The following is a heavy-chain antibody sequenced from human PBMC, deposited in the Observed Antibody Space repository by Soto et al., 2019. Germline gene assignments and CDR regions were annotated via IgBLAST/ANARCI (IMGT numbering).Heavy chain of an antibody. CDR3: SRDGPGAGNDDFDY. J-gene: IGHJ4*02. CDR1: AYTFTGYY. V-gene: IGHV1-2*02. Sequence: QVQLVQSGSEVKKPGASVRVSCKASAYTFTGYYIHWVRQAPGQVPEWMGWMNPSNSDTRYAPQLQGRVTMTRDTSINTAYMDLRRLAPDDTAVYYCSRDGPGAGNDDFDYWGQGTLVTVSS. D-gene: IGHD6-13*01. CDR2: MNPSNSDT.